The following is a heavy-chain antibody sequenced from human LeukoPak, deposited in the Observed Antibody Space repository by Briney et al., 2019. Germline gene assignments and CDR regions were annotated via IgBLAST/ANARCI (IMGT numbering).Heavy chain of an antibody. D-gene: IGHD6-13*01. Sequence: GGSLRLSCAASGFTFSSYAMSWVRQAPGKGLEWVSAISGSGGSTYYADSVKGRFTISRDNSKNTLHLQMNSLRAEDTAVYYCAKPGYGSSWYIDYWGQRTLVTVSS. CDR1: GFTFSSYA. CDR2: ISGSGGST. CDR3: AKPGYGSSWYIDY. J-gene: IGHJ4*02. V-gene: IGHV3-23*01.